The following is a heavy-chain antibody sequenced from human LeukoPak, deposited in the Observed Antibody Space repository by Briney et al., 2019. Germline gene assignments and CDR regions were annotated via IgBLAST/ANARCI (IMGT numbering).Heavy chain of an antibody. V-gene: IGHV4-39*07. J-gene: IGHJ4*02. Sequence: SETLSLTCTVSGGSIGSSSYYWGWIRQPPGKGLEWIGSIYYSGSTNYNPSLKSRVTISVDTSKNQFSLKLSSVTAADTAVYYCARVNVEWLVLDYWGQGTLVTVSS. CDR1: GGSIGSSSYY. CDR3: ARVNVEWLVLDY. CDR2: IYYSGST. D-gene: IGHD6-19*01.